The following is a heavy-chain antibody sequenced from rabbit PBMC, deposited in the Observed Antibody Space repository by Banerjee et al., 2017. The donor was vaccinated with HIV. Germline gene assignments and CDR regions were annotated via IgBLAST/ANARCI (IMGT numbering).Heavy chain of an antibody. V-gene: IGHV1S45*01. Sequence: CWVRQAPGKGLEWIGCIKTGSSGNTDYATWAKGRFTISRSTSLNTVTLQMTSLTGADTATYFCARDLAGVIGWNFGLWGPGTLVTVS. D-gene: IGHD4-1*01. CDR2: IKTGSSGNT. J-gene: IGHJ6*01. CDR3: ARDLAGVIGWNFGL.